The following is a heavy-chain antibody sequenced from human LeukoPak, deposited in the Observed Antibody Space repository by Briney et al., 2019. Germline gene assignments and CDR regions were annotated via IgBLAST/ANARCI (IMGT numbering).Heavy chain of an antibody. J-gene: IGHJ6*03. V-gene: IGHV3-23*01. CDR3: AKVLSESSSWYYYYYMDV. Sequence: GASVKVSCKASGYTFTGYYMHWVRQAPGMGLEWVSVMSGDSGSTYYADSVKGRFTISRDNSKNTLYLQMNSLRAEDTAVYYCAKVLSESSSWYYYYYMDVWGKGTTVTVSS. CDR1: GYTFTGYY. CDR2: MSGDSGST. D-gene: IGHD6-13*01.